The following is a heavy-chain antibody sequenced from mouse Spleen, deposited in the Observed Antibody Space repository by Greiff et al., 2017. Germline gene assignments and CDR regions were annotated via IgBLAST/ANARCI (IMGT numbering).Heavy chain of an antibody. D-gene: IGHD3-2*01. Sequence: VQLQQSGPVLVKPGASVKMSCKASGYTFTDYYMNWVKQSHGKSLEWIGVINPYNGGTSYNQKFKGKATLTVDKSSSTAYMELNSLTSEDSAVYYCARDLDSSGYAYAMDYWGQGTSVTVSS. CDR3: ARDLDSSGYAYAMDY. CDR2: INPYNGGT. CDR1: GYTFTDYY. V-gene: IGHV1-19*01. J-gene: IGHJ4*01.